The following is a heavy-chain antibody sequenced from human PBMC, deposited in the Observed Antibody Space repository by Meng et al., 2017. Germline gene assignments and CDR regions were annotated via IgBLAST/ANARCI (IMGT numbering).Heavy chain of an antibody. V-gene: IGHV3-15*01. J-gene: IGHJ4*02. CDR2: IKRNRDGGTI. CDR3: ATGAAAADH. CDR1: GLRFTDAW. Sequence: VQLVESGGGLVTPGGSLRLSCVASGLRFTDAWMSWVRQAPGKGLEWVGRIKRNRDGGTIDYAARVKGRFTISRDESKNTLYLQMDSLITEDTAVYFCATGAAAADHWGQGTLVTVSS. D-gene: IGHD6-13*01.